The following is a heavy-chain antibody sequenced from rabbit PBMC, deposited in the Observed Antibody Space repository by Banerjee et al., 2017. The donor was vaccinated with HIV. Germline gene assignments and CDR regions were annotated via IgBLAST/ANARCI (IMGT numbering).Heavy chain of an antibody. Sequence: QEQLVESGGGLVTLGGSLKLTCKASGIDFSSYGISWVRQAPGKGLEWIGYIYPDYGSTDYASWVNGRFTISLDNAQNTVFLQMTSLTAADTATYFCAIYAGHGYLNLWGQGTLVTVS. CDR3: AIYAGHGYLNL. D-gene: IGHD4-2*01. CDR1: GIDFSSYG. V-gene: IGHV1S47*01. J-gene: IGHJ4*01. CDR2: IYPDYGST.